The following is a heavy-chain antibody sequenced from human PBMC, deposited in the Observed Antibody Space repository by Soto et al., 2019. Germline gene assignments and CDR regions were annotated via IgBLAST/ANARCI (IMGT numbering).Heavy chain of an antibody. D-gene: IGHD3-10*01. CDR1: GGSFSGYY. J-gene: IGHJ6*02. Sequence: SETLSLTCAVYGGSFSGYYWSWIRQPPGKGLEWIGEINHSGSTNYNPSLKSRVTISVDTSKNQFSLKLSSVTAADTAVYYCARERRYFELRSGSYRYRYYGMDVWGQGTTVTVSS. CDR3: ARERRYFELRSGSYRYRYYGMDV. CDR2: INHSGST. V-gene: IGHV4-34*01.